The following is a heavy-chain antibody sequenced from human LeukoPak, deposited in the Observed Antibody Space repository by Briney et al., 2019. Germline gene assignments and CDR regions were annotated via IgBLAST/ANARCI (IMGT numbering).Heavy chain of an antibody. J-gene: IGHJ4*02. CDR1: GFTFSSYA. V-gene: IGHV3-23*01. D-gene: IGHD3-22*01. CDR2: VSGSGDST. Sequence: GGSLRLSCAASGFTFSSYAMSWVRQAPGKGLEWVSGVSGSGDSTYTADSVKGRFTISRDNSRNTLYLQTNRLRAEDTAVYYCAKCGGYYFDSSGYYNNWGQGTLVTVSS. CDR3: AKCGGYYFDSSGYYNN.